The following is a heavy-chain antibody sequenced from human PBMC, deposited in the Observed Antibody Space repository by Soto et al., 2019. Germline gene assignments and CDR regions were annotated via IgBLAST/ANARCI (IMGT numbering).Heavy chain of an antibody. V-gene: IGHV1-24*01. D-gene: IGHD3-3*01. CDR3: ARGDYDFWSGHSKGPDY. CDR1: GYSLTELS. J-gene: IGHJ4*02. CDR2: YDLEKGET. Sequence: ASVKVSCKVSGYSLTELSIHWVRQAPGEGLEWMGGYDLEKGETIYAQKFQGRVTMTEDSPADTPYMQLRSLRSEDTAVYYCARGDYDFWSGHSKGPDYWGQGTVVTVSS.